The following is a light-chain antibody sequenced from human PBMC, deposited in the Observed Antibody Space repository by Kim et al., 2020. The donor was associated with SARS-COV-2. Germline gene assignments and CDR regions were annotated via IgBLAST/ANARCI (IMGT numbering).Light chain of an antibody. V-gene: IGLV1-44*01. CDR1: NSNIGANT. Sequence: QSLLTQPPSASGTPGQRVTISCSGGNSNIGANTVNWYQQFPGTAPKLLIYANDRRPSGVPDRFSVSQSGTSASLAISGLQSEDEADYYCATWDDSLNAWVFGGGTKLTVL. CDR2: AND. J-gene: IGLJ3*02. CDR3: ATWDDSLNAWV.